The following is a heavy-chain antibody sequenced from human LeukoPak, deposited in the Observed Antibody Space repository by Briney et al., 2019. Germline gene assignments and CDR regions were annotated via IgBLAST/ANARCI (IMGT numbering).Heavy chain of an antibody. J-gene: IGHJ3*02. D-gene: IGHD4-23*01. CDR2: ISYDGSNK. Sequence: GGSLRLSCAASGFTFSSYAMHWVRQAPGKGLEWVAVISYDGSNKKYADSVKGRFTISRDNSKNTLYLQMNSLRAEDTAVYYCARDSDYGGQRGHAFDIWGQGTMVTVSS. CDR1: GFTFSSYA. V-gene: IGHV3-30*04. CDR3: ARDSDYGGQRGHAFDI.